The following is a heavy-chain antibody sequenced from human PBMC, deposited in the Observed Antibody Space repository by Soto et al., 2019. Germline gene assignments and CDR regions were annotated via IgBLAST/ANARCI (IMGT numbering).Heavy chain of an antibody. CDR1: GGSISSGDYY. J-gene: IGHJ5*02. CDR2: IYYSGST. D-gene: IGHD2-2*01. CDR3: ARSDIVVVPAAIWFDP. V-gene: IGHV4-30-4*01. Sequence: LSLTCTVSGGSISSGDYYWSWIRQPPGKGLEWIGYIYYSGSTYYNPSLKSRVTISVDTSKNQFSLKLSSVTAADTAVYYCARSDIVVVPAAIWFDPWGQGTLVTVSS.